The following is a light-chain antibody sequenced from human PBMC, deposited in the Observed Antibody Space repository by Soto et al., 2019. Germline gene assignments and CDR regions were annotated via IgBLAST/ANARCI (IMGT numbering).Light chain of an antibody. CDR3: QQYNNWPLT. CDR1: QSVNSN. V-gene: IGKV3-15*01. Sequence: EIAMTQSPATLSVSPGERATLSCRASQSVNSNLAWYQQKPGQAPRLLIYGASTRATGIPARFSGSGSGTEFAVTISSLQSEDCAVYYCQQYNNWPLTFGGGTKLEIK. CDR2: GAS. J-gene: IGKJ4*01.